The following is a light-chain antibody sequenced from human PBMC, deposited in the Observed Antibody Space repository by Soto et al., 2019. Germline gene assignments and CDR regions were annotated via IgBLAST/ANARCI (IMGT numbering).Light chain of an antibody. V-gene: IGLV2-14*03. Sequence: QSVLAQPASVSGSPGQSITISCTGTSSDIGSYNYISWYQQYPDKGPKLIIYGVTNRPSGVSNRFSGSKSGYTASLTISGLHAEDEADYYCCSYTTTTAYVFGTGTKVTVL. J-gene: IGLJ1*01. CDR2: GVT. CDR1: SSDIGSYNY. CDR3: CSYTTTTAYV.